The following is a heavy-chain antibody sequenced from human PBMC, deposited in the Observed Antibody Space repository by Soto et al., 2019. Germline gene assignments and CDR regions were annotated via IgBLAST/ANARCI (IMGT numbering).Heavy chain of an antibody. D-gene: IGHD3-10*01. CDR1: GYTFTSYY. CDR2: INPRGGST. J-gene: IGHJ5*02. V-gene: IGHV1-46*03. Sequence: QVQLVQSGAEVKKPGASVKVSCKASGYTFTSYYMHWVRQAPGQGLEWMGIINPRGGSTSYAQKFQCRVTMTRDTSTSTVYMELSSLRSEDTAVYYCARDRVELLWFGELSSGGWFDPWGQGTLVTVSS. CDR3: ARDRVELLWFGELSSGGWFDP.